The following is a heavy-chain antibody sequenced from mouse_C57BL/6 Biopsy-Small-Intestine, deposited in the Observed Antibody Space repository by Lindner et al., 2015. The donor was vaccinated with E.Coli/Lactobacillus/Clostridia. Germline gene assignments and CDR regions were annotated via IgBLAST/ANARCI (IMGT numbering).Heavy chain of an antibody. Sequence: LQESGPVLVKPGASVKMSCKASGYTFTDFYLNWVKQTHGKSLEWVGVITPYNGVTSDNQKFKGKATLTVDQSSSTAYMELNSLTSDDSAVYYCARHYYGNSFYFDYWGQGTTLTVSS. V-gene: IGHV1-19*01. J-gene: IGHJ2*01. CDR3: ARHYYGNSFYFDY. CDR1: GYTFTDFY. CDR2: ITPYNGVT. D-gene: IGHD2-1*01.